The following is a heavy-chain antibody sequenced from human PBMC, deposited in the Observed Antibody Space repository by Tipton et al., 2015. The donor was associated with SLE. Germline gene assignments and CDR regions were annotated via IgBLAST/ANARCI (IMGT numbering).Heavy chain of an antibody. CDR1: GDNFGGST. V-gene: IGHV1-69*16. CDR2: IIPLLGTP. Sequence: QVQLVQSGAEVKGRGSSVKVSCKASGDNFGGSTFTWVRQAPGQGLECLGFIIPLLGTPKYAQKFQGRVTITTDESTSTAYMELSSLASDDTAVYYRARDHPDSKAFGYWGQGSLVTVSS. CDR3: ARDHPDSKAFGY. J-gene: IGHJ1*01. D-gene: IGHD4-11*01.